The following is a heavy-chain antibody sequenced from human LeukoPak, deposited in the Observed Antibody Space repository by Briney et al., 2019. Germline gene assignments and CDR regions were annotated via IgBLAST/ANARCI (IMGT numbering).Heavy chain of an antibody. CDR3: AKDRRRIAVAGISPFDY. D-gene: IGHD6-19*01. J-gene: IGHJ4*02. Sequence: GVSLRLSCAASGFTFSSYAMSWVRQAPGKGLEWVSAISGSGGSTCYADSVKGRFTISRDNSKNTLYLQMNSLRAEDTAVYYCAKDRRRIAVAGISPFDYWGQGTLVTVSS. CDR2: ISGSGGST. CDR1: GFTFSSYA. V-gene: IGHV3-23*01.